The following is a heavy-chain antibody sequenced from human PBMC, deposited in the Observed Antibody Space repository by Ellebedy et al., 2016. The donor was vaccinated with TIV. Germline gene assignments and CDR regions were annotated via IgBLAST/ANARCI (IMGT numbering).Heavy chain of an antibody. Sequence: MPGGSLRLSCTVSGGSISSSNYYRGWIRQPPGKGLEWIGNIYYSGSTYYNPSLKSRVTISVDTSKNQFSLKLSSVTAADTAVYYCASPPGPAVAGTRYWGQGTLVTVSS. J-gene: IGHJ4*02. D-gene: IGHD6-19*01. V-gene: IGHV4-39*01. CDR1: GGSISSSNYY. CDR3: ASPPGPAVAGTRY. CDR2: IYYSGST.